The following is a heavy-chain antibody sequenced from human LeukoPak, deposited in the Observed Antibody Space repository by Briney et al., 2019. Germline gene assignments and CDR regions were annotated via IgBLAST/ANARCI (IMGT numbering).Heavy chain of an antibody. CDR1: GFTFNNYW. D-gene: IGHD3-10*01. CDR3: ARVGLLWFGDPKSSFDY. J-gene: IGHJ4*02. Sequence: GGSLRLSCAASGFTFNNYWMTWVRQAPGKGLEWVSYISSSGSTIYYADSVKGRFTISRDNAKNSLYLQMNSLRAEDTAVYYCARVGLLWFGDPKSSFDYWGQGTLVTVSS. CDR2: ISSSGSTI. V-gene: IGHV3-11*01.